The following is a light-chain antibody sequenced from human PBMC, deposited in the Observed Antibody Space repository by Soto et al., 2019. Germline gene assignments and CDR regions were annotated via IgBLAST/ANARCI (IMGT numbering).Light chain of an antibody. Sequence: EIVLTQSPGTLSLSPGERATLSCRASQSVSSIYLGWYQQKPGQAPRLLIYGASSRATGIPDRFSGSGSGTDFTLTINRLEPEDFAVYYCQQYGDSTGWTFGQGTKVEIK. J-gene: IGKJ1*01. CDR1: QSVSSIY. CDR2: GAS. V-gene: IGKV3-20*01. CDR3: QQYGDSTGWT.